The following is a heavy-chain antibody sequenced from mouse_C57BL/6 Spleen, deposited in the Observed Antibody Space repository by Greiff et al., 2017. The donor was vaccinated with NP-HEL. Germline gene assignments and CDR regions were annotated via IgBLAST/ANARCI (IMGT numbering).Heavy chain of an antibody. V-gene: IGHV5-17*01. CDR2: ISSGSSTI. Sequence: EVQGLESGGGLVKPGGSLKLSCAASGFTFSDYGMHWVRQAPEKGLEWVAYISSGSSTIYYADTVKGRFTISRDNAKNTLFLQMTSLRSEDTAMYYCARSYYGSSLDWYFDVWGTGTTVTVSS. CDR3: ARSYYGSSLDWYFDV. CDR1: GFTFSDYG. D-gene: IGHD1-1*01. J-gene: IGHJ1*03.